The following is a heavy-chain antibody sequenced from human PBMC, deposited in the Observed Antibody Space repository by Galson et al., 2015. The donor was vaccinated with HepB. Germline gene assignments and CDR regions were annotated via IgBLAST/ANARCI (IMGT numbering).Heavy chain of an antibody. CDR2: ISGSGGST. V-gene: IGHV3-23*01. D-gene: IGHD1-1*01. CDR1: GFTFNSYA. CDR3: TTNWGIQLRIDY. J-gene: IGHJ4*02. Sequence: SLRLSCAASGFTFNSYAMHWVRQIPGKGLEWVSAISGSGGSTYYADSVKGRFTISRDNSKNTLYLQMNSLKTDDTAIYYCTTNWGIQLRIDYWGQGTLVTVSS.